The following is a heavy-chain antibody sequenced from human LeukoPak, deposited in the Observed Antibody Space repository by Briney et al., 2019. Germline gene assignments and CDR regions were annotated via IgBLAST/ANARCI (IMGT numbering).Heavy chain of an antibody. CDR2: INTDGNIT. CDR3: ARDRAAMIVVYHAFDI. Sequence: GGSLRLSCAASGFTFSSYWMPWVRQDPGKGLVWVSRINTDGNITTYADSVKGRFTISRDNAKNTLFLQMNSLRAEDTAVYYCARDRAAMIVVYHAFDIWGQGTMVTVSS. V-gene: IGHV3-74*01. D-gene: IGHD3-22*01. J-gene: IGHJ3*02. CDR1: GFTFSSYW.